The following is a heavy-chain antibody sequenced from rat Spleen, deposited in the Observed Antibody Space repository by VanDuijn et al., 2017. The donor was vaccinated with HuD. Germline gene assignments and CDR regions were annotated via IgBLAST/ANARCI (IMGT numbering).Heavy chain of an antibody. V-gene: IGHV5-29*01. CDR2: ISSDGSNT. CDR3: VRQDTSGYSNWFAY. J-gene: IGHJ3*01. CDR1: GFTFNDHF. Sequence: EVQLVESNGGLVQPGRSLKLSCAASGFTFNDHFMAWVRQAPTKGLEWVATISSDGSNTYYRDSVKGRFTISRDNAKNTLYLQLDSLRSEDTDTYYCVRQDTSGYSNWFAYWGQGTRVTVSS. D-gene: IGHD4-3*01.